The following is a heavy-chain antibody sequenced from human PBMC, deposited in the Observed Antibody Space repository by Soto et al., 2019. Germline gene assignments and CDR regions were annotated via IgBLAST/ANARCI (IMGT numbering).Heavy chain of an antibody. CDR2: VTGRGATT. V-gene: IGHV3-23*01. D-gene: IGHD6-13*01. CDR3: AKDLGAAGAFDF. J-gene: IGHJ4*02. CDR1: GFDFRAYA. Sequence: PGGSLRLSCAASGFDFRAYAMSWVRQAPGKGLEWVSAVTGRGATTDYADSVKGRFTISRDNSKNMLYLQMNSLRTEDTAVYYCAKDLGAAGAFDFWGQGTLVTVSS.